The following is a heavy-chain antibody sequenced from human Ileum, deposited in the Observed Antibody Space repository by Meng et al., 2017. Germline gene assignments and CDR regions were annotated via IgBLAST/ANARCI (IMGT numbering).Heavy chain of an antibody. J-gene: IGHJ4*02. Sequence: QVQLRQSGSELKKTGASVKVSCKASTYTFTNYDINWVRQAPGQGLEWMGWINTNTGNPTYAQGFTGRFVFSLDTSVNTAHLQISTLTAEDTAVYYCATSGGGFDYWGQGALVTVSS. CDR2: INTNTGNP. V-gene: IGHV7-4-1*02. CDR3: ATSGGGFDY. CDR1: TYTFTNYD. D-gene: IGHD1-26*01.